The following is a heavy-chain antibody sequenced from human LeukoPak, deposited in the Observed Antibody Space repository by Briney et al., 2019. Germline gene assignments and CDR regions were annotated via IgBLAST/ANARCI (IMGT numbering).Heavy chain of an antibody. CDR1: GGSINSGDYY. CDR2: IYRSGTT. CDR3: ARLYGYNFAVSRKYFDY. D-gene: IGHD5-24*01. V-gene: IGHV4-39*01. J-gene: IGHJ4*02. Sequence: SETLSLTCTVSGGSINSGDYYWGWLRQPPGKGLEWIGSIYRSGTTYYNPSLESRVTISVDTSKKQFSLRLSSVTAADTAVYYCARLYGYNFAVSRKYFDYWGQGTLVTVSS.